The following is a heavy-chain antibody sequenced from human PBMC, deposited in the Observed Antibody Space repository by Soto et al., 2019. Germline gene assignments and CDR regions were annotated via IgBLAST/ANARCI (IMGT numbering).Heavy chain of an antibody. D-gene: IGHD2-21*01. Sequence: QVQLQESGPGLVKPSETLSLTCTVSGGSISSYYWSWIRQPPGKGLEWLGYIYYSGSTNYNPSLKSRVTISVYTSKNQFSLKLSSVTAADTAVYYCARLRRSVIAISGFYFDYWGQGTLVTVSS. V-gene: IGHV4-59*08. J-gene: IGHJ4*02. CDR2: IYYSGST. CDR3: ARLRRSVIAISGFYFDY. CDR1: GGSISSYY.